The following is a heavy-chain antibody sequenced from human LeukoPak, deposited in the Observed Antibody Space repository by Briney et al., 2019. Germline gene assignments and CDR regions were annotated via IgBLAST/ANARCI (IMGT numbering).Heavy chain of an antibody. J-gene: IGHJ5*02. CDR3: ARDNAPGYCSSTSCYFSRDWFGP. V-gene: IGHV1-69*13. CDR2: IIPIFGTA. CDR1: GGTFSSYA. Sequence: SVKVSCKASGGTFSSYAISWVRQAPGQGLEWMGGIIPIFGTANYAQKFQGRVTITADESTSTAYMELSSLRSEDTAVYYCARDNAPGYCSSTSCYFSRDWFGPWGQGTLVTVSS. D-gene: IGHD2-2*01.